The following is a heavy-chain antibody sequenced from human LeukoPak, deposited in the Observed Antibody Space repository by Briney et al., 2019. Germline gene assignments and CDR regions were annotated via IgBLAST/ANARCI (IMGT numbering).Heavy chain of an antibody. Sequence: PSETLSLTCTVSGGSMSSGGYYWSWIRQHPGKGLEWIGYIYYSGSTYYNPSLKSRVTISVDTSKNQFSLKLSSVTAADTAVYYCARGGPDRFLEWFYLGQGSLVTVSS. J-gene: IGHJ4*02. V-gene: IGHV4-31*03. CDR2: IYYSGST. CDR3: ARGGPDRFLEWFY. D-gene: IGHD3-3*01. CDR1: GGSMSSGGYY.